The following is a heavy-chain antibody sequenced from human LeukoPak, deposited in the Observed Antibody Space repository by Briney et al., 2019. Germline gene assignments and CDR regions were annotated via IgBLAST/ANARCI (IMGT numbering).Heavy chain of an antibody. V-gene: IGHV4-4*07. CDR3: ARDAGSMMTSLDY. Sequence: SETLSLTCTVSGCSISTHYFNWVRQPAGKGLEWIGWINNSGSTNYHPSLKSRVTMPVDTSKNQFSLELSSVTAEDTALYYCARDAGSMMTSLDYWGRGTLATVS. CDR2: INNSGST. CDR1: GCSISTHY. D-gene: IGHD3-22*01. J-gene: IGHJ4*02.